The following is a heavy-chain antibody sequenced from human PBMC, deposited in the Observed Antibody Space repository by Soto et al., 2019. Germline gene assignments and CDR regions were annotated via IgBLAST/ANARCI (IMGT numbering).Heavy chain of an antibody. J-gene: IGHJ4*02. CDR3: ARDAYYDSSGIDSL. CDR2: IYSGGST. CDR1: GFTVSTNY. V-gene: IGHV3-53*01. Sequence: GGSLRLSCAASGFTVSTNYMSWVRQAPGKGLEWVSVIYSGGSTYYADSVKGRFTLSRDNSKNTLYLQMNSLRAEDTAVYYCARDAYYDSSGIDSLWGQGTLVTVSS. D-gene: IGHD3-22*01.